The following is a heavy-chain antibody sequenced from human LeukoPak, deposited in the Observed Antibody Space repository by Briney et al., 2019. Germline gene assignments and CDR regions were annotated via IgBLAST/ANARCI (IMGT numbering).Heavy chain of an antibody. Sequence: GGSLRLSCAASGFTFSSYSMNWVRQAPGKGLEWVSAISSSGSYKDYADSVKGRFTISRDNAKNSLYLQMNSLRAEDTAIFYCASQGYSSLSSMVVWGQGTLVTVSS. CDR1: GFTFSSYS. J-gene: IGHJ4*02. CDR2: ISSSGSYK. D-gene: IGHD6-13*01. V-gene: IGHV3-21*01. CDR3: ASQGYSSLSSMVV.